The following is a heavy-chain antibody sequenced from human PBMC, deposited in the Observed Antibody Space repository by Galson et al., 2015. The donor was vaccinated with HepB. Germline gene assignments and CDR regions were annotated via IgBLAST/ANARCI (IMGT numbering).Heavy chain of an antibody. CDR3: AKGGYYDFWSAYDS. V-gene: IGHV3-30*02. Sequence: SLRLSCAASGFTFSSYGMHWVRPAPGKGLEWVTFIQYSGNNKYYADSVEGRFTISRDNSKNTLYLQMNSLRPEDTAIYYCAKGGYYDFWSAYDSWGQGALVTVSS. D-gene: IGHD3-3*01. CDR2: IQYSGNNK. J-gene: IGHJ4*02. CDR1: GFTFSSYG.